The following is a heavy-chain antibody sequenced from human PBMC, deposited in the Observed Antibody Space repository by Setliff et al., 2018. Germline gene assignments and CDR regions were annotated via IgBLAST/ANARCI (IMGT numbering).Heavy chain of an antibody. CDR3: ARKGISALSGAFDM. V-gene: IGHV4-4*07. Sequence: ETLSLTCTVSGGSISNYYWSWIRQPAGKGLEWIGRIYTSGSTNYNPPLKSRVTMSVDTSKNQFSLKLSSVTAADTAVYYCARKGISALSGAFDMWGQGTMVTVSS. D-gene: IGHD1-26*01. CDR2: IYTSGST. CDR1: GGSISNYY. J-gene: IGHJ3*02.